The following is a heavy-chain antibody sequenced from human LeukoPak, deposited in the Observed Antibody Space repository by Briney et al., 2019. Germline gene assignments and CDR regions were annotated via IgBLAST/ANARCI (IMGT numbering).Heavy chain of an antibody. J-gene: IGHJ6*02. CDR3: AREAPEWELLTSGMDV. V-gene: IGHV3-30*04. D-gene: IGHD1-26*01. CDR1: GFTFSSYA. CDR2: ISYDGSNK. Sequence: GGSLRLSCAASGFTFSSYAMHWVRQAPGKGLEWVAVISYDGSNKYYADSVKGRFTISRDNSKNTLYLQMNSLRAEDTAVYYCAREAPEWELLTSGMDVWGQGTTVTVSS.